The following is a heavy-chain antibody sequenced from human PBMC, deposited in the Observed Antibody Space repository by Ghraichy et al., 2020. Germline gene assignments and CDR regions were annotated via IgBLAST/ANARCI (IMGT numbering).Heavy chain of an antibody. CDR1: GFTFRKYG. V-gene: IGHV3-30*03. J-gene: IGHJ6*02. Sequence: LSLTCAVSGFTFRKYGMHWVRQAPGKGLEWVALISYDGGKKFHADSVKGRFTISRDNSKNTLFLQIDSLRAEDTAVYYCARDYDTSGFYNPTYYYYAMDVWGQGTTVTVSS. CDR3: ARDYDTSGFYNPTYYYYAMDV. CDR2: ISYDGGKK. D-gene: IGHD3-22*01.